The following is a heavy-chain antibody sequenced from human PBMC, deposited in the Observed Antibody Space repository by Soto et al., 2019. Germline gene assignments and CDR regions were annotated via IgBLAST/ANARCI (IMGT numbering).Heavy chain of an antibody. CDR2: IYPGDSDT. V-gene: IGHV5-51*01. J-gene: IGHJ6*02. CDR3: ARSYCSSTSCFPGYYYYGMDV. Sequence: LGESLKISCKGSGYSFTSYWIGWVRQMPGKGLEWMGIIYPGDSDTRYSPSFQGQVTISADKSISTAYLQWSSLKASDTAMYYCARSYCSSTSCFPGYYYYGMDVWGQGTTVTVSS. CDR1: GYSFTSYW. D-gene: IGHD2-2*01.